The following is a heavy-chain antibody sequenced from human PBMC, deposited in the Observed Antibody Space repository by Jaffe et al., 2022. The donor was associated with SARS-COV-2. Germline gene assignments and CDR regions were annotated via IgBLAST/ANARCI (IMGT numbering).Heavy chain of an antibody. D-gene: IGHD3-10*01. V-gene: IGHV7-4-1*02. CDR1: GYTFNTYG. CDR3: ARVGIYGSGALGY. J-gene: IGHJ4*02. CDR2: INTNTGNP. Sequence: QVQLVQSGSELKKPGASVKVSCKASGYTFNTYGLNWVRQAPGQGLEYMGWINTNTGNPTYVQGFTGRFVFSLDTSVSTAYLHISSLEAEDTAVYYCARVGIYGSGALGYWGQGTLVTVSS.